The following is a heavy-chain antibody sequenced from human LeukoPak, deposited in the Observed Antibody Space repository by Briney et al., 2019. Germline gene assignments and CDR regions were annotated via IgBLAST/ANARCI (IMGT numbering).Heavy chain of an antibody. CDR1: GFTFSSYG. V-gene: IGHV3-30*18. Sequence: QPGRSLRLSCAASGFTFSSYGMHWVRQAPGKGLEWVAVISFDGSNKYCSDSVKGRFTISRDSSKNTLYLQMNSLRAEDTAVYYCAKDPIPGRIAAAGTGWFDYWGQGTLVTVSS. J-gene: IGHJ5*01. CDR2: ISFDGSNK. CDR3: AKDPIPGRIAAAGTGWFDY. D-gene: IGHD6-13*01.